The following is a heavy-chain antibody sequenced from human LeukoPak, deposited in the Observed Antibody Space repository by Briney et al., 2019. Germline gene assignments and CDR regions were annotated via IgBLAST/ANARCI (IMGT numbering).Heavy chain of an antibody. Sequence: GGSLRLSCAASGFTFSDYWMHWVRQAPGRGLEWVANIKQDGSAKYYVDSVKGRFTISRDNAKNSLYLQMNSLRAEDTAVYYCARRYFDSWGQGTLVTVSS. J-gene: IGHJ4*02. CDR3: ARRYFDS. CDR2: IKQDGSAK. V-gene: IGHV3-7*03. CDR1: GFTFSDYW.